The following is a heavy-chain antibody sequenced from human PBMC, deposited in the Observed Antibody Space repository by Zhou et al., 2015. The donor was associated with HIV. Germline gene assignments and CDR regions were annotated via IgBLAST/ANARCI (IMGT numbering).Heavy chain of an antibody. J-gene: IGHJ3*01. Sequence: EVQLVESGGGLVQPGGSLRLSCAVSGFPFSSYWMHWVRQAPGKGLVWVSRINSDGTNTIYADSVKGRFTVSRDNAKNTLFLQLNSLRAEDTAIYYCARAGRITDPFDEWGRGTLVTVSS. CDR1: GFPFSSYW. V-gene: IGHV3-74*02. CDR2: INSDGTNT. D-gene: IGHD3-10*01. CDR3: ARAGRITDPFDE.